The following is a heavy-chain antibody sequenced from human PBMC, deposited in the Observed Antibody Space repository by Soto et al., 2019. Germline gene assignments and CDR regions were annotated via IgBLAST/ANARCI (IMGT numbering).Heavy chain of an antibody. J-gene: IGHJ6*02. CDR2: INHSGST. V-gene: IGHV4-34*01. D-gene: IGHD3-10*01. CDR3: ARGIFLYYYGSGSYYPV. Sequence: SETLSLTCAVYGGSFSGYYWSWIRQPPGKGLEWIGEINHSGSTNYNPSLKSRVTISVDASKNQFSLKLSSVTAADTAVYYCARGIFLYYYGSGSYYPVWGQGTTVTVSS. CDR1: GGSFSGYY.